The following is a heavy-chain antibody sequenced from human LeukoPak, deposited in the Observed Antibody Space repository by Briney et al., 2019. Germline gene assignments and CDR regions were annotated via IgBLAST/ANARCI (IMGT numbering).Heavy chain of an antibody. J-gene: IGHJ5*02. Sequence: SETLSLTCTVSGGSTSTFYWTWIRQPAGKGLEWIGRINNSGSTNYNPSLRSRVSMSVDRSKNQFSVTLSSVTAADTAVYFCAREGGDPRWLGPWGQGTLVTVSS. V-gene: IGHV4-4*07. D-gene: IGHD6-25*01. CDR3: AREGGDPRWLGP. CDR1: GGSTSTFY. CDR2: INNSGST.